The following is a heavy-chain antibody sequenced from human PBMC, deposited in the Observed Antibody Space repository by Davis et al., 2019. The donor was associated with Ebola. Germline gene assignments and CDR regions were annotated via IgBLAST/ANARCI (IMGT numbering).Heavy chain of an antibody. D-gene: IGHD3-3*01. CDR2: INSDGSFT. Sequence: HTGGSLRPACPAPGSTSRTKWTQWVSQAPGKGMVWVARINSDGSFTSYGDSVKGRFTISRDNSKNTLYLQMNSLRAEDTAVYYCAKYSLPTYYDFWSGHNWFDPWGQGTLVTVSS. CDR1: GSTSRTKW. CDR3: AKYSLPTYYDFWSGHNWFDP. V-gene: IGHV3-74*01. J-gene: IGHJ5*02.